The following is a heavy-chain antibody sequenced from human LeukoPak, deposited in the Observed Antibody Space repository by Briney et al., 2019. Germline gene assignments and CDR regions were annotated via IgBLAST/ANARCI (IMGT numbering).Heavy chain of an antibody. CDR3: VKRTPWNYFDY. CDR1: GFTFSSNY. CDR2: IYSGGSA. V-gene: IGHV3-53*05. Sequence: GGSLRLSCAASGFTFSSNYMSWVRQAPGKGLEWVSVIYSGGSAYYADSVKGRFTISRDNSKNTLYLQMSSLRAEDTAVYYCVKRTPWNYFDYWGQGTLVTVSS. J-gene: IGHJ4*02.